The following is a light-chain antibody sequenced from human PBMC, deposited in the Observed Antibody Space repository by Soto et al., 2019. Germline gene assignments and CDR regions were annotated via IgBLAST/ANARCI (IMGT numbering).Light chain of an antibody. CDR3: SSYTTSSYVV. V-gene: IGLV2-14*01. J-gene: IGLJ2*01. CDR2: EVS. CDR1: SNDIGGHNL. Sequence: QSALTQPAAVSGSPGQSITISCSGTSNDIGGHNLVSWYQHHPGKAPKLLIYEVSYRASGVSNRFTGSKSANTASLTISGLQAEDEADYSCSSYTTSSYVVFGGGTKVTVL.